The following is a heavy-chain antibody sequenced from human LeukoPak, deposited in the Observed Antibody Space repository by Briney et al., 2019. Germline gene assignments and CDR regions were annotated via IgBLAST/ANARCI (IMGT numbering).Heavy chain of an antibody. CDR3: AKDQMIVGTTGDY. V-gene: IGHV3-23*01. Sequence: PGGSLRLSCAASGFTFSSYAMSWVRQTPGMGLQWVSAISDSGSSTYYADSVKGRFTISRDNSKNTLYLQMNSLRAEDSAVYYCAKDQMIVGTTGDYWGQGTLVTVSS. CDR1: GFTFSSYA. J-gene: IGHJ4*02. CDR2: ISDSGSST. D-gene: IGHD1-26*01.